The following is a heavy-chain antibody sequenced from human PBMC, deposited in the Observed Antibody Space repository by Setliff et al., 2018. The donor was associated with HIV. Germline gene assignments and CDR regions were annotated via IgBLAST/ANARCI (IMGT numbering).Heavy chain of an antibody. CDR1: GGSISSGSFS. D-gene: IGHD3-3*01. Sequence: PSETLSLTCSVSGGSISSGSFSWNWVRQPAGKGLEWIGHISNSGDTRYNPSLKSRISISRDTSKNQISLELISLTAADTAVYFCARGVIDNFYDFIDLSFFNYIDVWGTGTTVTVSS. J-gene: IGHJ6*03. CDR3: ARGVIDNFYDFIDLSFFNYIDV. CDR2: ISNSGDT. V-gene: IGHV4-61*09.